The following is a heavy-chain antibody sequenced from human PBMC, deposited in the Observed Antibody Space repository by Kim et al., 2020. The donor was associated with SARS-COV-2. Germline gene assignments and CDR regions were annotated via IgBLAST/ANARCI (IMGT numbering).Heavy chain of an antibody. D-gene: IGHD6-19*01. J-gene: IGHJ6*03. Sequence: SETLSLTCTVSGGSLSSSSYYWGWIRQPPGKGLEWIGTAYYIGNTYYNPSLKSRVTISVDTSKNQLPLKLGTVTAADTAVYYCASHQRYSGGCYVAFYYYDMDVWGKGTTVTVSS. CDR1: GGSLSSSSYY. CDR2: AYYIGNT. V-gene: IGHV4-39*01. CDR3: ASHQRYSGGCYVAFYYYDMDV.